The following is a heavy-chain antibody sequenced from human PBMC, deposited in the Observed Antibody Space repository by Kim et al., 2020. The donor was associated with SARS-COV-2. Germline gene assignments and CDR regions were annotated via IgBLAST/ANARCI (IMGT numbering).Heavy chain of an antibody. J-gene: IGHJ4*02. CDR2: IYYSGST. CDR1: GGSISSYY. D-gene: IGHD3-22*01. V-gene: IGHV4-59*08. Sequence: SETLSLTCTVSGGSISSYYWSWIRQPPGKGLEWSGYIYYSGSTNYNPSLKSRVTISVDTSKNQFSLKLSSVTAADTAVYYCARFARAYYYDSSGYYFDYWGQGTMVNVSS. CDR3: ARFARAYYYDSSGYYFDY.